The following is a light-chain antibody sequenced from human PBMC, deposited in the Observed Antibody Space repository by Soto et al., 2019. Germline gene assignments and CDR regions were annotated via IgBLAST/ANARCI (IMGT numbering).Light chain of an antibody. CDR3: SSYTSSSTLV. CDR2: DVT. J-gene: IGLJ2*01. Sequence: QSVLTQPASVSGSPGQSITISCTGTSSDFGGYNYVSWYQQYPGKAPQLMIYDVTNRPSGVSNRFSGSKSGNTASLTISGLQAEDEDDYYCSSYTSSSTLVFGGGTKLTVL. CDR1: SSDFGGYNY. V-gene: IGLV2-14*01.